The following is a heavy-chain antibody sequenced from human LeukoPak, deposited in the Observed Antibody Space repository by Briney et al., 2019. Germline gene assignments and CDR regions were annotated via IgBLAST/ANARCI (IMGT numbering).Heavy chain of an antibody. Sequence: GGSLRLSCAASGFTFDDYAMSWVRQAPGKGLEWVSRINWNGGSTSYADSVKGRFTISRDNSKNTLYLQMNSLRAEDTAVYYCASGYYYYYYMDVWGKGTTVTVSS. CDR2: INWNGGST. CDR1: GFTFDDYA. V-gene: IGHV3-20*04. D-gene: IGHD7-27*01. J-gene: IGHJ6*03. CDR3: ASGYYYYYYMDV.